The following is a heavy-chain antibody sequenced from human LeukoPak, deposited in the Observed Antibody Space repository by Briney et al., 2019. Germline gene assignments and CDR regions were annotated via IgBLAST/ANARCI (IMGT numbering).Heavy chain of an antibody. CDR1: GYTXTSYN. CDR2: INPSGGST. V-gene: IGHV1-46*01. Sequence: ASVKVSCKASGYTXTSYNMHWVRQAPGQGLEWMGIINPSGGSTSYAQKFQGRVTMTRDTSTRTVYMELSSLTSEDTAVYYCARTVGADLYYCDNWGQGTLVTVSS. CDR3: ARTVGADLYYCDN. D-gene: IGHD1-26*01. J-gene: IGHJ4*02.